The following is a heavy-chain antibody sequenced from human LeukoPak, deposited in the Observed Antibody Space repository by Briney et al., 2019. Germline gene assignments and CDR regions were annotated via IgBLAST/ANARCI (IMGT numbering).Heavy chain of an antibody. J-gene: IGHJ4*02. CDR2: ISGSGGST. Sequence: GGSLRLSCAASGFTFSSYAMSWVRQAPGKGLEWVSAISGSGGSTYYADSVKGRFTISRDNSKNTLYLQMNSLRAEDTAVYYCAKELAAVAGLGGNYFDYWGQGTLVTVSP. D-gene: IGHD6-19*01. V-gene: IGHV3-23*01. CDR3: AKELAAVAGLGGNYFDY. CDR1: GFTFSSYA.